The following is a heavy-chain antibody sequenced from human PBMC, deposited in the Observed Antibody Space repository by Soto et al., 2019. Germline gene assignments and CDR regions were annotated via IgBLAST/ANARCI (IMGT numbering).Heavy chain of an antibody. CDR2: IYYSGST. Sequence: SETLSLTCTVSGGSISSYYWSWIRQPPGKGLEWIGYIYYSGSTNYNPSLESRVTISVDTSKNQFSLKLSSVTAADTAVYYCARQRTSVVTQAYFDVWGPGSLVTVSS. CDR3: ARQRTSVVTQAYFDV. J-gene: IGHJ4*02. D-gene: IGHD2-21*02. CDR1: GGSISSYY. V-gene: IGHV4-59*01.